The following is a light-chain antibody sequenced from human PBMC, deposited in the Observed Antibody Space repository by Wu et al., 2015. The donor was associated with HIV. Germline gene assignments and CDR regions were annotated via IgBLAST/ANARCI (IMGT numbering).Light chain of an antibody. Sequence: EIVMTQSPATLSLSPGERATLSCRASRDVGNYVAWYQQKPGQAPRLLISATSIRASGIPARFTGSGSGTEFALTIDSLQPEDFAIYFCQQYEHWPPLTFGGGTTVEI. V-gene: IGKV3-15*01. CDR2: ATS. J-gene: IGKJ4*01. CDR3: QQYEHWPPLT. CDR1: RDVGNY.